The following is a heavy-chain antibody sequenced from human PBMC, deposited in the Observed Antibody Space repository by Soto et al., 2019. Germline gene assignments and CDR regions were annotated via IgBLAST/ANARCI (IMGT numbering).Heavy chain of an antibody. CDR3: ARVRYDSSGYYWFFDL. CDR1: GYTFNTYA. Sequence: ASVKVSCKASGYTFNTYAISWVRQAPRQGLEWMGWISAYTGNTNYAQKLQGRVTMTTDTSTSTAYMELRSLRSDDTAIYYCARVRYDSSGYYWFFDLWGRGTLVTVPQ. CDR2: ISAYTGNT. J-gene: IGHJ2*01. V-gene: IGHV1-18*01. D-gene: IGHD3-22*01.